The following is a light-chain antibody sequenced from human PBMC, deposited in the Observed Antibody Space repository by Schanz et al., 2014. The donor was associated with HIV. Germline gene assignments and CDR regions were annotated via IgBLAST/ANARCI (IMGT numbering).Light chain of an antibody. CDR2: EAD. V-gene: IGLV2-14*02. CDR1: NSDIGSYNL. CDR3: GALSTSDAPV. Sequence: QSALTQPASVSGSPGQSVTISCSGTNSDIGSYNLVSWYQYHPGKAPKLMIYEADKRPSGVSPRFSGSRSGNTASLTISGLRAEDEADYYCGALSTSDAPVFGTGTKLTVL. J-gene: IGLJ1*01.